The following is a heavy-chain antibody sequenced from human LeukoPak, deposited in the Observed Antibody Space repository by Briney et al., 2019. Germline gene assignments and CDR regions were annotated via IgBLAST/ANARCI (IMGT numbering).Heavy chain of an antibody. Sequence: SETLSLTCTVSGGSISITSYYWGWIRQPPGKGLEWIGSIYKSGSTYYNPSLKSRVTISVDTSKNQFPLKLSSVTAADTAAYYRARLWGYSYGYLDYWGQGTLVTVSS. CDR1: GGSISITSYY. D-gene: IGHD5-18*01. CDR2: IYKSGST. J-gene: IGHJ4*02. CDR3: ARLWGYSYGYLDY. V-gene: IGHV4-39*01.